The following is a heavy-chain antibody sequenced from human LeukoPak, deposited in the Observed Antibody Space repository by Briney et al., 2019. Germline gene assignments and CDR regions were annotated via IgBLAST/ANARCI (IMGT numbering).Heavy chain of an antibody. D-gene: IGHD3-22*01. Sequence: PGGSLRLSCAASGFTFSSYWMSWVRQAPGKGLEWVGFIRSKAYGGTTEYAASVKGRFTISRDDSKSIAYLQMNSLKTEDTAVYYCTREGGEYYYDSSDTRDAFDIWGQGTMVTVSS. V-gene: IGHV3-49*04. CDR1: GFTFSSYW. J-gene: IGHJ3*02. CDR2: IRSKAYGGTT. CDR3: TREGGEYYYDSSDTRDAFDI.